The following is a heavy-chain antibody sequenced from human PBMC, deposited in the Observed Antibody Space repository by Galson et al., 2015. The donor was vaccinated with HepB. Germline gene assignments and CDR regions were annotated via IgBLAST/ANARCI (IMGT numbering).Heavy chain of an antibody. CDR1: GFSFTRYA. D-gene: IGHD2-15*01. Sequence: SLRLSCAASGFSFTRYAMTWVRQAPGKGLEWVSSITSSGGNSYYTASVKGRFTVSRDNSKTTLLLQLNSLRAEDTAMYFCAKDGIMVANNPYHFHYWGQGTLVTVSS. CDR2: ITSSGGNS. J-gene: IGHJ4*02. V-gene: IGHV3-23*01. CDR3: AKDGIMVANNPYHFHY.